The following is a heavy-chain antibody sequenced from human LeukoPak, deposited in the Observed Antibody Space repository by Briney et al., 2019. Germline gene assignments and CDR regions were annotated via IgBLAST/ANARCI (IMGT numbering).Heavy chain of an antibody. J-gene: IGHJ3*02. CDR1: GYTFTGYY. D-gene: IGHD3-22*01. V-gene: IGHV1-2*02. Sequence: ASVKVSCKASGYTFTGYYMHWVRQAPGQGLEWMGWINPNSGDTNYAQKFQGRVTMTRDTSISTAYMELSRLRSDDTAVYYCAVTMYYYDSSGYYYGGAFDIWGQGTMVTVSS. CDR2: INPNSGDT. CDR3: AVTMYYYDSSGYYYGGAFDI.